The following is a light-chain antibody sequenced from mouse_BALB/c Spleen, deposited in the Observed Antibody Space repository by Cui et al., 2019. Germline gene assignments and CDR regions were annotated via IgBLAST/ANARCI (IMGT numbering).Light chain of an antibody. CDR3: QQWSSYPRT. V-gene: IGKV4-55*01. CDR2: DTS. J-gene: IGKJ1*01. Sequence: QIVLTQSPAIMSASPGEKVTMTFSASSSVSYMYWDQQKPGSSPRLLVYDTSNLASGVPVRFSGSGSGTSYSLTISRMEAEDAATYYCQQWSSYPRTFGGGTKLEIK. CDR1: SSVSY.